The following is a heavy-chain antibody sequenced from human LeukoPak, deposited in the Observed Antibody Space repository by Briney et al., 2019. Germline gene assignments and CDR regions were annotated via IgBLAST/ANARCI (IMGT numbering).Heavy chain of an antibody. V-gene: IGHV4-38-2*02. D-gene: IGHD2-21*02. CDR3: ARDLGYCGGDCHRADASDI. J-gene: IGHJ3*02. CDR2: IYHSGST. CDR1: GYSISSGYY. Sequence: PSETLSLTCAVSGYSISSGYYWGWIRQPPGKGLEWIGSIYHSGSTYYNPSLKSRVTISVDTSKNQFSLKLSSVTAADTAVYYCARDLGYCGGDCHRADASDIWGQGTMVTVSS.